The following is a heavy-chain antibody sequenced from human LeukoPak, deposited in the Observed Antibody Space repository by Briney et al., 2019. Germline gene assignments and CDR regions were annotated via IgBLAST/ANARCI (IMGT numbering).Heavy chain of an antibody. D-gene: IGHD3-10*01. CDR2: IYYSGST. V-gene: IGHV4-59*01. CDR1: GGSISSYY. Sequence: SETLSLTCTVSGGSISSYYWSWIRQPPGKGLEWIGYIYYSGSTNYNPSLKSRVTISVDTSKNQFSLKLSSVTAADTAVYYCARESRSPRALGIGDAFDIWGQGTMVTVSS. J-gene: IGHJ3*02. CDR3: ARESRSPRALGIGDAFDI.